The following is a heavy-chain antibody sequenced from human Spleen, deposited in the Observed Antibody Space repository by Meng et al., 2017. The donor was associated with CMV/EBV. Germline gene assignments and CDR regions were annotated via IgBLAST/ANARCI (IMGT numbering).Heavy chain of an antibody. CDR1: GFTFSSYE. V-gene: IGHV3-48*03. CDR3: ARDSQVAKNDY. D-gene: IGHD2-15*01. Sequence: GGSLRLSCAASGFTFSSYEMNWVRQGTGKGLEWVSYISGTGSTIYYADSVKGRFTISRDNAKNSLYLQMNSLRAEDTAVYYCARDSQVAKNDYWGQGTLVTVSS. J-gene: IGHJ4*02. CDR2: ISGTGSTI.